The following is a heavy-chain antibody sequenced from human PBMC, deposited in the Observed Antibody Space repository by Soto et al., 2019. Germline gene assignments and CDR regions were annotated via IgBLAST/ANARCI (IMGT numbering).Heavy chain of an antibody. D-gene: IGHD1-26*01. Sequence: QVQLVQSGAEVKKPGASVKVSCKASGYTFTSYGISWVRQAPGQGLEWMGWISAYNGNTNYAQKLQGRVTMTTDTSTSTAYMELRSLRSDDTAVYYCARVSGSYEHSNYYYYYGMDVWGQGTTVPVSS. CDR2: ISAYNGNT. J-gene: IGHJ6*02. CDR3: ARVSGSYEHSNYYYYYGMDV. V-gene: IGHV1-18*01. CDR1: GYTFTSYG.